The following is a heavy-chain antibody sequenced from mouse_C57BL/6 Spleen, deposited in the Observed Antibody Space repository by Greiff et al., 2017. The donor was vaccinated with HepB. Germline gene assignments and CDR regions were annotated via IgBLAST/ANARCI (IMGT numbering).Heavy chain of an antibody. CDR3: ACYYYGSFDD. CDR1: GYAFSSSW. V-gene: IGHV1-82*01. D-gene: IGHD1-1*01. J-gene: IGHJ2*01. Sequence: VKLMESGPELVKPGASVKISCKASGYAFSSSWMNWVKQRPGKGLEWIGRIYPGDGDTNYNGKFKGQATLTADKSSSTAYMQLSGLASEDSAVYFCACYYYGSFDDWGQGTTLTVSS. CDR2: IYPGDGDT.